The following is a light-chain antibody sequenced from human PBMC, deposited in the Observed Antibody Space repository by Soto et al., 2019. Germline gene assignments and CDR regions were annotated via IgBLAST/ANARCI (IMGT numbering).Light chain of an antibody. CDR2: GAS. J-gene: IGKJ4*01. CDR1: QSVSSD. Sequence: EIVLTQSPATLSVAPGERATLSCRASQSVSSDLAWFQQKPGQAPRLLMYGASTRATGIPARFSGRGSGTEFTLTISSLQFEDFALYHCQLYNNWPLTFGGGTKVEIK. CDR3: QLYNNWPLT. V-gene: IGKV3-15*01.